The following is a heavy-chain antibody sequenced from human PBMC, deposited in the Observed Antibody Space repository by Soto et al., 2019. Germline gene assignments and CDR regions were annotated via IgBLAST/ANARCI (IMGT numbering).Heavy chain of an antibody. Sequence: PGGSLRLSCTTSGFSFASFALTWVRQAPGQGLEWVATTVGSDAKTHHADSVKGRFSISRDTSRNTVYLQMNNLRADDTAIYYCAKWTYLDFWGQGTRVTVSS. D-gene: IGHD5-12*01. V-gene: IGHV3-23*01. CDR1: GFSFASFA. CDR2: TVGSDAKT. CDR3: AKWTYLDF. J-gene: IGHJ4*02.